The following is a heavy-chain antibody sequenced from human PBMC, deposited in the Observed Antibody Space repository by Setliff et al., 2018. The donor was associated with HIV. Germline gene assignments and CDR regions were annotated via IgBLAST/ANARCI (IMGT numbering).Heavy chain of an antibody. V-gene: IGHV4-34*01. J-gene: IGHJ6*03. CDR3: ARGRRGGTRGYFYYMDV. CDR2: INHGGTT. CDR1: GESFSGRY. Sequence: SETLSLTCAVYGESFSGRYWSWIRQPPGKGLEWIGEINHGGTTNYNPSLKSRLTLSVDTSKNQFSLKLTSVTAADSGVFYCARGRRGGTRGYFYYMDVWGRGTTVTVS. D-gene: IGHD2-15*01.